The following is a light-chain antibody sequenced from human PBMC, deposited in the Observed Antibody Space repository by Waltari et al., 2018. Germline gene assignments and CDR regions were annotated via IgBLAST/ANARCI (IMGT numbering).Light chain of an antibody. CDR2: GTF. Sequence: SVLTRSPGTLSLSPGERATRCCRASQSVYTNYLAWYQQRPGQAPRLLIYGTFNRATGIPYRFCGSGSGTDFTLRITRLEPEDSAIYYCQQYSSASLTFGGGTKMEI. J-gene: IGKJ4*01. CDR1: QSVYTNY. CDR3: QQYSSASLT. V-gene: IGKV3-20*01.